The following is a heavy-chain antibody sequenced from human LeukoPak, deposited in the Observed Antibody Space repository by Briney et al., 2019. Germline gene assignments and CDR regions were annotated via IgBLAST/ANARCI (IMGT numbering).Heavy chain of an antibody. Sequence: PGGSLRLSCAASGFTFSSYWMSWVRQAPGKGLEWVANIKQDGSEEYYVDSVKGRFAISRDNAKNSLCLQMNSLRAEDTAVYYCARITRSHFDYWGQGTLVTVSS. V-gene: IGHV3-7*01. CDR1: GFTFSSYW. CDR2: IKQDGSEE. J-gene: IGHJ4*02. D-gene: IGHD2-15*01. CDR3: ARITRSHFDY.